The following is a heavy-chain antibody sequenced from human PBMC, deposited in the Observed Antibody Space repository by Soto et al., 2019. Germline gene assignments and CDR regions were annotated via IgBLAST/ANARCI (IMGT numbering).Heavy chain of an antibody. V-gene: IGHV2-5*02. CDR3: AHSTGGLGSYFDN. CDR2: IYWDDDK. D-gene: IGHD2-15*01. J-gene: IGHJ4*02. Sequence: SGPTLVNPTQTLTLTCTFSGFSLSTRAVIVGWIRQPPGKALELLALIYWDDDKRYSPSLKRRFPLTKDTSKNQVALIMTNMDPVDTATYFCAHSTGGLGSYFDNWGQGTLVTVSS. CDR1: GFSLSTRAVI.